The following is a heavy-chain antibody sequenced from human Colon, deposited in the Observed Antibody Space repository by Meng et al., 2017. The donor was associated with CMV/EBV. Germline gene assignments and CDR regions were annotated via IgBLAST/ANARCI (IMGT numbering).Heavy chain of an antibody. Sequence: GESLKISCAASGFSFSDYEMNWVRQATGKGLEWVSYIGSRITTIYYADSVKGRFTISRDNAKNSLYLQMNSLRAEDTAVYFCARLSRGSGSYYHPDDYYGMDVWGQGTTVTVSS. CDR1: GFSFSDYE. D-gene: IGHD3-10*01. CDR2: IGSRITTI. CDR3: ARLSRGSGSYYHPDDYYGMDV. V-gene: IGHV3-48*03. J-gene: IGHJ6*02.